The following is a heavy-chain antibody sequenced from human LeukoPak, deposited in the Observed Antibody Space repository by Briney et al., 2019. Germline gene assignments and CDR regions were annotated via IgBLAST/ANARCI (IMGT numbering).Heavy chain of an antibody. J-gene: IGHJ4*02. D-gene: IGHD3-10*01. CDR2: LYTGGGT. CDR1: GFSVRTTY. CDR3: ARAMVRGVIPY. V-gene: IGHV3-53*05. Sequence: GGSLRLSCAASGFSVRTTYMSWVRQAPGKGLEWVSVLYTGGGTDHADSVKGRFTISRDNARNIMNLQTDSLRPEDTALYYCARAMVRGVIPYWGQGTLVTVSS.